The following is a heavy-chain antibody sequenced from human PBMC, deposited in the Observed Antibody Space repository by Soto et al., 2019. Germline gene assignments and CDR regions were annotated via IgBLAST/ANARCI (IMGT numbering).Heavy chain of an antibody. D-gene: IGHD5-18*01. V-gene: IGHV4-34*01. CDR3: ARGQGYNYGSRGAFDI. CDR2: INHSGST. Sequence: QVQLQQWGAGLLKPSETLSLTCAVYGGSFSGYYWSWIRQPPGKGLERIGEINHSGSTNYNPSLKSRVTISVDTSKNQFSLKLSSVTAADTAVYYRARGQGYNYGSRGAFDIWGQGTMVTVSS. CDR1: GGSFSGYY. J-gene: IGHJ3*02.